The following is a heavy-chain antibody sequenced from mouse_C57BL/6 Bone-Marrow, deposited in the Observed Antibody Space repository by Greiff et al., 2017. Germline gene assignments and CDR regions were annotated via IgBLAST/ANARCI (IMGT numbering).Heavy chain of an antibody. CDR3: ARSLRDYAMDY. J-gene: IGHJ4*01. CDR1: GYTFTSYW. Sequence: QVQLKQPGAELVKPGASVKLSCKASGYTFTSYWMHWVKQRPGQGLEWIGMIHPNSGSTNYNEKFKSKATLTVDKSSSTAYMQLSSLTSEDSAVYDCARSLRDYAMDYWGQGTSVTVSA. CDR2: IHPNSGST. V-gene: IGHV1-64*01. D-gene: IGHD3-3*01.